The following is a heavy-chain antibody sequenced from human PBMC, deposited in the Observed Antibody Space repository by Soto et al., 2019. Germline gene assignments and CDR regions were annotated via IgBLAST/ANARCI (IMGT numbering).Heavy chain of an antibody. CDR1: GGSFSSYS. CDR3: ARDGGRHSGGIDY. J-gene: IGHJ4*02. CDR2: IIPIFGTA. V-gene: IGHV1-69*13. Sequence: SVKVSCKASGGSFSSYSINCVRQAPGQGLEWMGEIIPIFGTANYAQKFQGRVTITADESTSTAYMELSSLRSEDTAVYYCARDGGRHSGGIDYWGQGTLVTVSS. D-gene: IGHD1-26*01.